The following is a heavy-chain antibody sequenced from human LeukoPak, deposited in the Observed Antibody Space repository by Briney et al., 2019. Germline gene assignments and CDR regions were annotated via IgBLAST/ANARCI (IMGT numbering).Heavy chain of an antibody. J-gene: IGHJ4*02. CDR3: ARRAGDYSHPYDY. Sequence: PGGSLRLSCAASGFTFSSYWMSWVRQAPGKGLEWVSAISGSGGSTYYADSVKGRFTISRDNSKNTVHLQMNSLRAEDTAMYYCARRAGDYSHPYDYWGQGTLVTVSS. CDR2: ISGSGGST. CDR1: GFTFSSYW. V-gene: IGHV3-23*01. D-gene: IGHD3-22*01.